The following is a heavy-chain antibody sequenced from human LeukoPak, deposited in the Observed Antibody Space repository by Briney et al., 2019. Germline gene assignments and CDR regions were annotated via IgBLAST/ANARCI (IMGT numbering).Heavy chain of an antibody. D-gene: IGHD3-22*01. V-gene: IGHV4-59*12. CDR1: GGSISSYF. CDR2: IYHSGRT. CDR3: AREYRSGLSGSTPWNN. Sequence: SETLSLTCTVSGGSISSYFWSWIRMPPGKGLEWIGYIYHSGRTNYNPSLKSRVTISADMSKNQLSLKLTSVTAADTALYYCAREYRSGLSGSTPWNNWGQGTLVTVSS. J-gene: IGHJ4*02.